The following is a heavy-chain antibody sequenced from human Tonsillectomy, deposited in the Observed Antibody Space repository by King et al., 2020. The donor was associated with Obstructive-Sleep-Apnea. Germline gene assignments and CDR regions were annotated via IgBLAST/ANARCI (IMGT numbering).Heavy chain of an antibody. CDR2: IGTAGDT. Sequence: VQLVESGGGLVQPGGSLRLSCAASGFTFSSYDMHWVRHATGKGLEWVSAIGTAGDTYYPGSVKGRFTISRENAKNSLYLQMNSLRAGDTAVYYCARGNYIAAAGTMSGFDPWGQGTLVTVSS. J-gene: IGHJ5*02. CDR1: GFTFSSYD. CDR3: ARGNYIAAAGTMSGFDP. D-gene: IGHD6-13*01. V-gene: IGHV3-13*01.